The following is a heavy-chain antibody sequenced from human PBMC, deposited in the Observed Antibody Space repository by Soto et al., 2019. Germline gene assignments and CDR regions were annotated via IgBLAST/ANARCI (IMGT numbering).Heavy chain of an antibody. V-gene: IGHV2-5*02. J-gene: IGHJ4*02. Sequence: QITLKESGPTLVKPTQTLTLTCTFSGFSLSTSGVGVGWIRQPPGKALEWLALIYWVDDKRYSPSPKSRLTITKDTSQNQVVLTMTNMDPVDTATYYCAHLNIWFGELFPFDYWGQGTLVTVSS. D-gene: IGHD3-10*01. CDR2: IYWVDDK. CDR1: GFSLSTSGVG. CDR3: AHLNIWFGELFPFDY.